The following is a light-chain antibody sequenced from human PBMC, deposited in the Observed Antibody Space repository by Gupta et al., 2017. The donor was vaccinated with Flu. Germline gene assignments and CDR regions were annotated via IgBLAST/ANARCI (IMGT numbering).Light chain of an antibody. Sequence: VMTQSPATLSVSPGERATLSCRASQSVTSNLAWYQQRPGQAPRLLIHGASTRATSIPARFSGSGSGTEFTLTISSLQSEDSAVYHCQQYNKWPWTFGQGTKVEI. J-gene: IGKJ1*01. CDR2: GAS. CDR3: QQYNKWPWT. V-gene: IGKV3-15*01. CDR1: QSVTSN.